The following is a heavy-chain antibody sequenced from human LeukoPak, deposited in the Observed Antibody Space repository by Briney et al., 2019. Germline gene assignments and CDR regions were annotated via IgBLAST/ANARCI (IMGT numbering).Heavy chain of an antibody. J-gene: IGHJ4*02. D-gene: IGHD3-22*01. Sequence: GGSLRLSCAASGFTVSSNDMSWVPQAPGKGLEWVSVIYSGGRTFYADSVKGRFTISRDNSKNTLYLQMNSLRAEDTAVYYCAIYDSSGYYNYWGQGTLVTVSS. CDR1: GFTVSSND. CDR2: IYSGGRT. V-gene: IGHV3-53*01. CDR3: AIYDSSGYYNY.